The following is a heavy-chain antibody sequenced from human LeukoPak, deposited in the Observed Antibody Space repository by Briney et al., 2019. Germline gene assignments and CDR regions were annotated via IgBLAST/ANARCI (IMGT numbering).Heavy chain of an antibody. Sequence: KPSETLSLTCAVYGGSFSGYYWSWIRQPPGKGLEWIGDINHSGSTNYNPSLKSRVAISVDTSKNQFSPKLTSVTAADTAVYYCARIFGFAERAYFFYSSTGAWGKGDTVSASS. CDR2: INHSGST. J-gene: IGHJ6*03. CDR1: GGSFSGYY. V-gene: IGHV4-34*01. D-gene: IGHD3-10*01. CDR3: ARIFGFAERAYFFYSSTGA.